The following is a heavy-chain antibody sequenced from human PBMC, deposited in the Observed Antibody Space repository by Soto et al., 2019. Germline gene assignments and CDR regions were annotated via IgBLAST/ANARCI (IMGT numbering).Heavy chain of an antibody. V-gene: IGHV3-21*01. CDR1: GFPFDSYS. J-gene: IGHJ6*02. D-gene: IGHD3-3*01. CDR2: LSSGSFYI. Sequence: EVQLVESGGGLVKPGGSLRLSCAVSGFPFDSYSMSWVRQAPGQGLEWLASLSSGSFYIFHADSIRGRFTISRDDAKNLLFLQMNSLTIEDTATYYCAREANTIYAPHGLDVWGQGTAVTVSS. CDR3: AREANTIYAPHGLDV.